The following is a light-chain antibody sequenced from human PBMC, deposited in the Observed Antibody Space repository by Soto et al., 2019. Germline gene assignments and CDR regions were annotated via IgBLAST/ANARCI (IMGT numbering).Light chain of an antibody. CDR1: SGHSSYA. CDR2: LNSDGSY. V-gene: IGLV4-69*01. CDR3: QTWGTGTWV. J-gene: IGLJ3*02. Sequence: QSVLTQSPSASASLGASVKLTCTLSSGHSSYAIAWHQQQPEKGPRYLMKLNSDGSYSKGDGIPDRFSGSSSGAERYLTISSLQSEYEADYYCQTWGTGTWVFGGGTKLTVL.